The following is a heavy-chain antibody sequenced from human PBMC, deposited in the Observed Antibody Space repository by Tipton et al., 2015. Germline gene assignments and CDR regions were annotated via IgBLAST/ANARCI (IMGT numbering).Heavy chain of an antibody. CDR1: AYSITSDYY. CDR3: ACQDYDSLTRDYQTVDY. J-gene: IGHJ4*02. CDR2: ISFSDTT. V-gene: IGHV4-38-2*01. Sequence: LRLSCAVSAYSITSDYYWGWIRQPPGKGLEWIGYISFSDTTHYNPSLKSRITISLNTSKNQFSLKLTSVTAADTAVYYCACQDYDSLTRDYQTVDYWGQGTLVTVSS. D-gene: IGHD3-9*01.